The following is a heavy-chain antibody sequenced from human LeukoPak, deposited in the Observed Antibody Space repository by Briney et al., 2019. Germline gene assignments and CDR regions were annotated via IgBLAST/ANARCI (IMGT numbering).Heavy chain of an antibody. CDR1: GASISSTTFY. V-gene: IGHV4-39*02. D-gene: IGHD1-26*01. Sequence: SETLSLTCTVSGASISSTTFYWGWIRQPPGKGLEWIGTIYYSGSTYYNPSLKSRVTISVDASNNHFSLRLSSVTAADTAVYYCARRGVGPTRLYYFDYWGQGTLVTVSS. CDR3: ARRGVGPTRLYYFDY. CDR2: IYYSGST. J-gene: IGHJ4*02.